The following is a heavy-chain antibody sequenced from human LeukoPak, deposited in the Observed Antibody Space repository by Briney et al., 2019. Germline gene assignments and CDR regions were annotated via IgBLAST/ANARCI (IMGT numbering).Heavy chain of an antibody. Sequence: ASVKVSCKASGYTFTSYAMHWVRQAPGQRLERMGWINAGNGNTKYSQKFQGRVTITRDTSASTAYMELSSLRSEDTAVHYCARAGPGDSNAFDIWGQGTMVTVSS. D-gene: IGHD3-10*01. CDR3: ARAGPGDSNAFDI. V-gene: IGHV1-3*01. J-gene: IGHJ3*02. CDR2: INAGNGNT. CDR1: GYTFTSYA.